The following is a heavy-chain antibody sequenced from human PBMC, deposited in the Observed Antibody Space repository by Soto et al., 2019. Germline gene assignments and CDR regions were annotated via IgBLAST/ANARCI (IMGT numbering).Heavy chain of an antibody. CDR2: MNPNIGNT. V-gene: IGHV1-8*01. J-gene: IGHJ4*02. CDR3: ARLSPPSSPLNDY. CDR1: VYTVTGYD. Sequence: SVKVSCKSSVYTVTGYDINLVRQATGQGLEWMGWMNPNIGNTGYAQKFQGRFTMTRNTSISTAYMELSSLRSEDTAVYYCARLSPPSSPLNDYWGQGTLVTVSS.